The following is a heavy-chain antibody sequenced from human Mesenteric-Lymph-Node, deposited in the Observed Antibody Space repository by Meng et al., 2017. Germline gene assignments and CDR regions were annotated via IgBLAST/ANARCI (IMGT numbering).Heavy chain of an antibody. CDR2: INPDSGDT. D-gene: IGHD2-15*01. Sequence: ASVKVSCKPSGYNFIGYHIHWVRQAPGQGLEWMGRINPDSGDTIYAQKFQGRVTMTRDTSISTAYMELSRLRFDDTAIYYCARESVVAALRSLNYWGQGTLVTVSS. CDR1: GYNFIGYH. CDR3: ARESVVAALRSLNY. J-gene: IGHJ4*02. V-gene: IGHV1-2*06.